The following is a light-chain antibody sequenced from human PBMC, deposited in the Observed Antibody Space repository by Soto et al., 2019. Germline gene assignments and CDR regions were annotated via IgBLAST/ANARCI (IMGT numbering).Light chain of an antibody. CDR3: QQSYSDLWT. J-gene: IGKJ1*01. V-gene: IGKV1-39*01. CDR1: QSISCF. CDR2: AAS. Sequence: DIQVTQSPSTLSASVGDRVTITCRANQSISCFLAWYQQKPGKAPNLLIYAASTLQTGVPSRFSGSGSGTDFTLTISSLQPEDFATYYCQQSYSDLWTFGQGTKVDIK.